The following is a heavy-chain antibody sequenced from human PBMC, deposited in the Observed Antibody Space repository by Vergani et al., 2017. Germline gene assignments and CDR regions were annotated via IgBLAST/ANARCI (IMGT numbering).Heavy chain of an antibody. CDR1: GYSFTNYW. CDR3: ARLYGRDSSGSKYFDY. CDR2: IHPADSDT. J-gene: IGHJ4*02. Sequence: EVQLVQSGAEVKTPGESLTISCQISGYSFTNYWIGWVRQMPGKGLEWMGIIHPADSDTRYSPSFQGQVTISVDMSISTAYLQRSSLRASDSAMYYCARLYGRDSSGSKYFDYWGQGTLVTVSS. V-gene: IGHV5-51*01. D-gene: IGHD3-22*01.